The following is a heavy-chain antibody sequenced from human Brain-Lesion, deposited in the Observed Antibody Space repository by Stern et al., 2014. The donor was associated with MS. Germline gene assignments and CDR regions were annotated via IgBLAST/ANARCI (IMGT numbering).Heavy chain of an antibody. CDR3: ARDQRGITIFGVVTDYYYLGMDV. J-gene: IGHJ6*02. Sequence: VQLVESGAEVKKPGASVKVSCKTSGYIFNGYYIHWVRQAPGQGLEWMAWIKPNTGGTRYAQKFQGRVTMSRDTSISTAYVELSSLTSDDTAVYYCARDQRGITIFGVVTDYYYLGMDVWGQGTTVTVSS. CDR2: IKPNTGGT. V-gene: IGHV1-2*02. CDR1: GYIFNGYY. D-gene: IGHD3-3*01.